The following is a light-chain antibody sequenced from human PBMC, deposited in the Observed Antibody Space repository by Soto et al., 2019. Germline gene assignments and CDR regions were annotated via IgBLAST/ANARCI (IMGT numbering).Light chain of an antibody. J-gene: IGKJ1*01. CDR3: QQYGSSPRT. Sequence: EIVMTQSPASLSVSPGERATLSCRASQSISTYLAWYQQKPGQAPRLLIYGASTRATGIPDRFSGSGSGTDFTLTSSRLEPEYFAVYYCQQYGSSPRTFGQGTKVDIK. V-gene: IGKV3-20*01. CDR1: QSISTY. CDR2: GAS.